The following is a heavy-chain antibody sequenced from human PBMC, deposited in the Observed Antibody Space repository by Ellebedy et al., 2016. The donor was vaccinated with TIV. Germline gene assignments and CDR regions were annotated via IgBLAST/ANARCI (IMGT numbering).Heavy chain of an antibody. V-gene: IGHV1-2*04. J-gene: IGHJ5*02. Sequence: AASVKVSCKASGYTXXXYYIXXVRPXXGQGLXXMGWINPNSGGTNYAQKFQGWVTMTRDTSITTAYMELRRLRSDDTAVYYCARGMRQGLXWPYLSTWGQGTLVTVFS. CDR2: INPNSGGT. CDR1: GYTXXXYY. D-gene: IGHD3-10*01. CDR3: ARGMRQGLXWPYLST.